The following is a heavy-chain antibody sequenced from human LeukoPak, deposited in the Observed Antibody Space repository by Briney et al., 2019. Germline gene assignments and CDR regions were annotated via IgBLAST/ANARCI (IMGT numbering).Heavy chain of an antibody. V-gene: IGHV4-39*01. Sequence: PSDTLSLTCTVSGGSISSSSYYWGWIRQPPGKGLEWNGSIYYSGSTYYNPSLKSRVTISVDTSKNQFSLKLSSVTAADTAVYYCARHIDYDILTGYSDYGMDVWGQGTTVTVSS. CDR3: ARHIDYDILTGYSDYGMDV. D-gene: IGHD3-9*01. J-gene: IGHJ6*02. CDR1: GGSISSSSYY. CDR2: IYYSGST.